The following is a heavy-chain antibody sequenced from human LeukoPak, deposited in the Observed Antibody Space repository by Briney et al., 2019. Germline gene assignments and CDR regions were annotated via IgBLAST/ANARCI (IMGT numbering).Heavy chain of an antibody. V-gene: IGHV4-39*01. CDR2: LYYSGNT. CDR3: ARNIAVAGRGDYMDV. CDR1: GGSISGYY. D-gene: IGHD6-19*01. J-gene: IGHJ6*03. Sequence: SETLSLTCTVSGGSISGYYWSWIRQPPGKGLEWIGSLYYSGNTYYNPSLKSRVTISVDTSKNQFSLKLSSVTAADTAVYYCARNIAVAGRGDYMDVWGKGTTVTISS.